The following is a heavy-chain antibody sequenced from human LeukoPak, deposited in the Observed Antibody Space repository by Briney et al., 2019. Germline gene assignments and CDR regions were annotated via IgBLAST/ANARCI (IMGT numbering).Heavy chain of an antibody. V-gene: IGHV4-59*01. J-gene: IGHJ3*01. CDR1: GGSISSYY. Sequence: AETLSLTCTVSGGSISSYYWTWIRQPPGKGLEWIGYIYYSGSTNYNPSLKSRVTISVDTSKNQFSLKLSSVTAADTAVYYCARRYCSGGSCYDAFDVWGQGTMVTVSS. CDR3: ARRYCSGGSCYDAFDV. D-gene: IGHD2-15*01. CDR2: IYYSGST.